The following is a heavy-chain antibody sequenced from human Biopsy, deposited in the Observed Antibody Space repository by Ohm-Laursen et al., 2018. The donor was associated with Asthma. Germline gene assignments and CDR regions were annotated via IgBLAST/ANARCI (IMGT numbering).Heavy chain of an antibody. CDR1: GFTFSSYS. D-gene: IGHD2-2*01. Sequence: SLRLSCAAPGFTFSSYSMNWVRQAPGKGLGWVSSISSSSSYIYYADSVKGRFTISRDNAKNSLYLQMNSLRAEDTAVYYCARDGTDMNEAMPKDYWGQGTLVTVSS. J-gene: IGHJ4*02. V-gene: IGHV3-21*01. CDR2: ISSSSSYI. CDR3: ARDGTDMNEAMPKDY.